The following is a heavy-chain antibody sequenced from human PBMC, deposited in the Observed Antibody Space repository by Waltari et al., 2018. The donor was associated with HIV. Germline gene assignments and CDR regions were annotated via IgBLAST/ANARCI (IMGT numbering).Heavy chain of an antibody. Sequence: ELQLVESGGGLVQPGGSLRLSCAASGFTFSNYNFNWVRQAPGKGLEWVSYISSSSDTIYYADSVKGRFTISRDNAKNSLYLQMNSLRDEDTAVYYCTRDRTYGPLRYFDYWGQGTLVTVSS. CDR3: TRDRTYGPLRYFDY. D-gene: IGHD3-10*01. J-gene: IGHJ4*02. V-gene: IGHV3-48*02. CDR1: GFTFSNYN. CDR2: ISSSSDTI.